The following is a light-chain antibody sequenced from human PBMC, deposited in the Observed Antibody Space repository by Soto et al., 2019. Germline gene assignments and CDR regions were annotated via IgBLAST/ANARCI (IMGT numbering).Light chain of an antibody. CDR1: QNVLYNYNNKNN. CDR2: WAS. CDR3: QQYYSTPRT. V-gene: IGKV4-1*01. Sequence: DIVMTQSPGSLAVSMGESATINCKSSQNVLYNYNNKNNLASYQQKPGQPPKLLIYWASTRKSGVPDRFSGSESGTDFTLTISSLQAEDVAVYYCQQYYSTPRTFGQGTKVEIK. J-gene: IGKJ1*01.